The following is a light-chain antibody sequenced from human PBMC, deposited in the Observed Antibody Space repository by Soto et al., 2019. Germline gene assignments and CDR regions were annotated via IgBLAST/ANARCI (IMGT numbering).Light chain of an antibody. J-gene: IGKJ4*02. CDR2: WAS. CDR3: YKHHTAPLT. Sequence: DIVMTQSPDSLPVPLGARATIHCKHIQSLLSNNKNFLSWYQQKPGQPPKLLISWASTRESGVPDRFSGSGSATVFTLTISSLQAEEVAVYYCYKHHTAPLTVGGGTKVDIK. V-gene: IGKV4-1*01. CDR1: QSLLSNNKNF.